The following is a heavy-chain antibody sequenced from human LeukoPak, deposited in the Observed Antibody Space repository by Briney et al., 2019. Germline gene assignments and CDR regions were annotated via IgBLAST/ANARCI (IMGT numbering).Heavy chain of an antibody. J-gene: IGHJ3*02. CDR1: GGSISSYY. CDR3: ARVCGGSCYGAFDI. Sequence: SETLSLTCTVSGGSISSYYWSWIRQPPGKGLEWIGYIYYSGSTNYNPSLKSQVTISVDTSKNQFSLKLSSVTAADTAVYYCARVCGGSCYGAFDIWGQGTMVTVSS. D-gene: IGHD2-15*01. CDR2: IYYSGST. V-gene: IGHV4-59*12.